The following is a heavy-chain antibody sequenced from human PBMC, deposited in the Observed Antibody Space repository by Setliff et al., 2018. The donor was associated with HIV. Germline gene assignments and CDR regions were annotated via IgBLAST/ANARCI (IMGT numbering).Heavy chain of an antibody. V-gene: IGHV3-30*02. Sequence: GGSLRLSCAASGFSFSDYGMHWVRQAPGKGLEWVAFIWYDGNNIKYADSVKGRFTISRDNSKNTLYLQMNSLRIEDSGAYYCADSYSAPGNYHYYDYLDVWGKGTTVTVSS. D-gene: IGHD1-26*01. CDR3: ADSYSAPGNYHYYDYLDV. CDR2: IWYDGNNI. J-gene: IGHJ6*03. CDR1: GFSFSDYG.